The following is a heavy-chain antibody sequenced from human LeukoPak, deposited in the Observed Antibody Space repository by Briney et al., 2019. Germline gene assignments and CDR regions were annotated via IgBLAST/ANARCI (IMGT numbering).Heavy chain of an antibody. Sequence: GGSLRLSCAASGFTFSSYWMSWVRQAPGKGLEWVANIKQDGSEKYYVDSVKGRFTISRDNAKNSLYLQMNSLRAEDTAAYYCAKYSSGYYYDYWGQGTLVTVSS. CDR2: IKQDGSEK. CDR1: GFTFSSYW. J-gene: IGHJ4*02. CDR3: AKYSSGYYYDY. V-gene: IGHV3-7*01. D-gene: IGHD3-22*01.